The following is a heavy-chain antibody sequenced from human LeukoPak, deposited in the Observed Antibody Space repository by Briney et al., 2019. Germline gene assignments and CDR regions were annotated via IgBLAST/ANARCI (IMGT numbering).Heavy chain of an antibody. Sequence: GGSLRLSCAASGFTLRNYGMNWVRQAPGKGLEWVSFISTSSTYIYYADSVKGRFTISRDNAKNSLFLQMNSLRAEDTSVYYCARAVPLAFDIWGQGTMVTVSS. CDR1: GFTLRNYG. CDR2: ISTSSTYI. D-gene: IGHD2-2*01. CDR3: ARAVPLAFDI. J-gene: IGHJ3*02. V-gene: IGHV3-21*01.